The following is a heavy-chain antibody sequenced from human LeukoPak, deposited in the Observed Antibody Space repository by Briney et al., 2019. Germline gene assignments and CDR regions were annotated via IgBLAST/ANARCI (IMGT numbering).Heavy chain of an antibody. CDR3: ASCYGGNGPDAFDI. CDR2: IYYSGST. D-gene: IGHD4-23*01. CDR1: DGSISNYY. V-gene: IGHV4-59*08. Sequence: SETLSLTCTVSDGSISNYYWSWIRQPPGKGLEWIGFIYYSGSTYYNPSLKSRVTISVDTSKNQFSLKLSSVTAADTAVYYCASCYGGNGPDAFDIWGQGTMVTVSS. J-gene: IGHJ3*02.